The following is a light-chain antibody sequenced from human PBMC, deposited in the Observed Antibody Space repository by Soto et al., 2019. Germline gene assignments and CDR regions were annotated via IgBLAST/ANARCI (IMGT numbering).Light chain of an antibody. CDR1: QSISTW. J-gene: IGKJ2*01. CDR2: KES. Sequence: DIQMTQSPSTLSASVGDRVTITCRASQSISTWLAWYQQKPGRAPKLLIYKESSLESGAPSTLSGGGSGTEFTLTISSLQPDDFATYYCQQYHSSPYTFGQGTKLEIK. V-gene: IGKV1-5*03. CDR3: QQYHSSPYT.